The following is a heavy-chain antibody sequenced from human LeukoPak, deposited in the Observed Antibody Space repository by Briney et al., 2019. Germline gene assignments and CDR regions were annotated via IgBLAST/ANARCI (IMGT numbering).Heavy chain of an antibody. J-gene: IGHJ4*02. CDR1: GYTFTSYG. D-gene: IGHD6-19*01. CDR3: ARDKSSGWYASGH. V-gene: IGHV1-2*02. Sequence: ASVKVSCKASGYTFTSYGISWVRQAPGQGLEWMGWINPNSGGTNYAQKFQGRVTMTRDTSISTAYMELSRLRSDDTAVYYCARDKSSGWYASGHWGQGTLVTVFS. CDR2: INPNSGGT.